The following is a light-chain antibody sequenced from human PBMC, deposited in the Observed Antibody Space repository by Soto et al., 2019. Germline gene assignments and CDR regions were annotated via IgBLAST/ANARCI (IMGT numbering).Light chain of an antibody. J-gene: IGKJ5*01. CDR3: QQHHSYPLT. V-gene: IGKV1-5*03. CDR1: QSISAW. CDR2: KAS. Sequence: DIQMTQSPSTLSASVGERVTITCRASQSISAWLAWYQQKPVKFPKLLIYKASNVESGVPSRFSGSGSGTEFTLTISSLQPDDFATSYCQQHHSYPLTFGQGTRLEIK.